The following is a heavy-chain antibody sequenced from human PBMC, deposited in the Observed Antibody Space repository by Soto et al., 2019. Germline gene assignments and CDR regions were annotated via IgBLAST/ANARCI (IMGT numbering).Heavy chain of an antibody. J-gene: IGHJ4*02. D-gene: IGHD6-19*01. V-gene: IGHV2-5*02. CDR2: IFWDDDK. CDR3: AHSAQWLDYLDY. Sequence: QITLKESGPPLVKPTQTLTLTCTFSGFSLSTNGVGVGGIRQPPGKALEWLALIFWDDDKKYSPSLMSRLTITKDTSKNQVVLTMTNMDTVDTATYYCAHSAQWLDYLDYWGQGTLVTVSS. CDR1: GFSLSTNGVG.